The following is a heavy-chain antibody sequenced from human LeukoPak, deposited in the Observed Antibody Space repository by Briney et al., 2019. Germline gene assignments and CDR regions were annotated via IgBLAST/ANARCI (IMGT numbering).Heavy chain of an antibody. CDR1: GYSISSGYY. Sequence: SETLSLPCNVSGYSISSGYYWAWIRQSPGKGLEWIGSIYHSGSTYYNPSLKSRVTMPVDTSKKQFSLNLSSVTAADTAVYYCATTPREYSSTWYYFDYWGQGILVTVSS. CDR2: IYHSGST. D-gene: IGHD6-13*01. CDR3: ATTPREYSSTWYYFDY. V-gene: IGHV4-38-2*02. J-gene: IGHJ4*02.